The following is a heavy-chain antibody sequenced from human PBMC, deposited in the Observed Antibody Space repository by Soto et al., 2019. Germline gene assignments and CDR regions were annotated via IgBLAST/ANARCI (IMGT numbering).Heavy chain of an antibody. Sequence: PGGSLRLSCAASGFTFSSYSMNWVRQAPGKGLEWVSSISSSSSYIYYADSVKGRFTISRDNAKNPLYLQMNSLRDEDTAVYYCARESRFLEWLSLNWFDPWGQGTLVTVSS. CDR2: ISSSSSYI. J-gene: IGHJ5*02. V-gene: IGHV3-21*01. CDR3: ARESRFLEWLSLNWFDP. D-gene: IGHD3-3*01. CDR1: GFTFSSYS.